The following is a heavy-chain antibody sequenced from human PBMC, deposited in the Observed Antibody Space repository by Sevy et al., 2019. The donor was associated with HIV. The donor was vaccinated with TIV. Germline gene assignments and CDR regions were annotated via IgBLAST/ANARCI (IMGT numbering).Heavy chain of an antibody. CDR2: ISNSGTTI. J-gene: IGHJ6*02. CDR3: ARDRRYCSSTSCYWGYYYYGMDV. CDR1: GFTFSSYE. Sequence: GGSLRLSCAASGFTFSSYEMNWVRQAPGKGLEWVSYISNSGTTISYSDSVKGRFTISRDNSKNTLYQQMNSLRAEDTAVYYCARDRRYCSSTSCYWGYYYYGMDVWGQGTTVTVSS. V-gene: IGHV3-48*03. D-gene: IGHD2-2*01.